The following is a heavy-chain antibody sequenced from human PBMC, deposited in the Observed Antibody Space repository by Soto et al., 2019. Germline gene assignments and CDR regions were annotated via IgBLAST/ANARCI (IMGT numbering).Heavy chain of an antibody. CDR2: MSSRSDYI. J-gene: IGHJ3*02. V-gene: IGHV3-21*01. CDR3: ARRYYYDTENRDAFDI. CDR1: GFTFSTYS. D-gene: IGHD3-22*01. Sequence: KSGGSLRLSCVASGFTFSTYSMNWVRQAPGKGLEWVSSMSSRSDYIFYADSVKGRFTISRDNAKNSLYLQMNSLRAEDTAVYYCARRYYYDTENRDAFDIWGQGTLVTVSS.